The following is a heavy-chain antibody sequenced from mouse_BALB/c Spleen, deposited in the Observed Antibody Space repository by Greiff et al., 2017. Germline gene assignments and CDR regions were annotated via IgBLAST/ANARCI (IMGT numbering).Heavy chain of an antibody. CDR3: ARWGTTTALAY. CDR1: GYAFTNYL. Sequence: QVQLQQSGAELVRPGTSVKVSCKASGYAFTNYLIEWVKQRPGQGLEWIGVINPGSGGTNYNEKFKGKATLTADKSSSTAYMQLSSLTSDDSAVYFCARWGTTTALAYWGQGTLVTVSA. V-gene: IGHV1-54*01. D-gene: IGHD1-2*01. J-gene: IGHJ3*01. CDR2: INPGSGGT.